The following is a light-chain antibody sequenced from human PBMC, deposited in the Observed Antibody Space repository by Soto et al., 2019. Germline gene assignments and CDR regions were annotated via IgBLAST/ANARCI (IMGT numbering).Light chain of an antibody. CDR1: QNINIY. J-gene: IGKJ2*01. V-gene: IGKV1-39*01. Sequence: DIQMAQSPSSLSASVVDRVTITCRASQNINIYLKWYQQKPGKAPKVLIYSASSLQSGVPSRFSGSGSGTDFTLTISSLQPEDFATYYCQQSSSPPRTFGQGTKREIK. CDR2: SAS. CDR3: QQSSSPPRT.